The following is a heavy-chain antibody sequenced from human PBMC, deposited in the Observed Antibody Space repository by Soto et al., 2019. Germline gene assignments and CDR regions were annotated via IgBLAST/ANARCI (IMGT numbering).Heavy chain of an antibody. CDR2: MNPNSGET. Sequence: QEQLVQSGAEVKKPGASVKVSCKTSGYTFTDYDINWVRQATGQGLEWIGWMNPNSGETGYARQFQGRVTMTRSASLSPADLELSSLRSEDTAVYYCARVAVAARTRWYNWFDHLGQGTLVTFSS. CDR3: ARVAVAARTRWYNWFDH. V-gene: IGHV1-8*01. D-gene: IGHD2-15*01. J-gene: IGHJ5*02. CDR1: GYTFTDYD.